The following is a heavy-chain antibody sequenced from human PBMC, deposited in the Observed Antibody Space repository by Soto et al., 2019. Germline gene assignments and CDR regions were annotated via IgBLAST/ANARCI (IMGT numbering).Heavy chain of an antibody. CDR3: ARHRVYYDNSGYYHALDI. D-gene: IGHD3-22*01. J-gene: IGHJ3*02. CDR1: GYNFTKYW. CDR2: IYPGDSDT. V-gene: IGHV5-51*01. Sequence: PGESLKISCKGSGYNFTKYWIGWVRQMPGKGPEWMGIIYPGDSDTRYSPSFQGQVIISADKSISTAYLQWSSLKASDTAMYYCARHRVYYDNSGYYHALDIWGQGTMVTVSS.